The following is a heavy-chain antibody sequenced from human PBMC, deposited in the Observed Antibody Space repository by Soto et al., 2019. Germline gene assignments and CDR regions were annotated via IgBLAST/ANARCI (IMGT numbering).Heavy chain of an antibody. CDR3: AKDAVDQLPFVYVIDY. D-gene: IGHD2-2*01. CDR1: GFTFSIYA. CDR2: ISGSGGST. J-gene: IGHJ4*02. V-gene: IGHV3-23*01. Sequence: GGSLRLSFAASGFTFSIYAMSWVRQAPGKGLEWVSAISGSGGSTYYADSVKGRFTISRDNSKNTLYLQMNSLRAEDTAVYYCAKDAVDQLPFVYVIDYWGQGTLVTVSS.